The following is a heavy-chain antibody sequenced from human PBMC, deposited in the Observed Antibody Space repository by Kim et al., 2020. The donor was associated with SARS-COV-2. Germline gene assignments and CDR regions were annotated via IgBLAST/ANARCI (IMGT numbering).Heavy chain of an antibody. CDR3: ARGAAYCSSTSCYPPFWYYYYGMDV. Sequence: SVKVSCKASGGTFSSYAISWVRQAPGQGLEWMGGIIPIFGTANYAQKFQGRVTITADESTSTVYMELSSLRSEDTAVYYCARGAAYCSSTSCYPPFWYYYYGMDVWGQGTTVTVSS. J-gene: IGHJ6*02. CDR2: IIPIFGTA. V-gene: IGHV1-69*13. D-gene: IGHD2-2*01. CDR1: GGTFSSYA.